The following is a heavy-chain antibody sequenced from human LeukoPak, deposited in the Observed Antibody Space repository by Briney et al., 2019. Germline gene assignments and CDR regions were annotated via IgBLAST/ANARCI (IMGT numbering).Heavy chain of an antibody. CDR2: IYYSGYT. CDR1: GGSISSSSYY. D-gene: IGHD2-2*01. Sequence: PSETLSLTCTVSGGSISSSSYYWGWIRQSPGKGLEWIGSIYYSGYTYYNPSLKSRVTMSVDASKTQFSLNLTSVTAADTSVYYCARTGVPAATDAFDVWGQGTMVTVSS. J-gene: IGHJ3*01. V-gene: IGHV4-39*01. CDR3: ARTGVPAATDAFDV.